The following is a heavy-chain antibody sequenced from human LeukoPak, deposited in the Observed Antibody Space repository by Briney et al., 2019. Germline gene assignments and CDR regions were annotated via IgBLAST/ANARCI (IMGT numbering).Heavy chain of an antibody. V-gene: IGHV1-2*02. D-gene: IGHD6-25*01. CDR1: GSGFTGYH. Sequence: GASVKVSCKASGSGFTGYHIHWVREAPGQGLEWMAWMNTNDGGIRYAQRLQGRVTVTRDTSISTAYMELTGLKSDDMATYSCVGEAAGGFDRWGQGTPVTVSS. CDR2: MNTNDGGI. CDR3: VGEAAGGFDR. J-gene: IGHJ5*02.